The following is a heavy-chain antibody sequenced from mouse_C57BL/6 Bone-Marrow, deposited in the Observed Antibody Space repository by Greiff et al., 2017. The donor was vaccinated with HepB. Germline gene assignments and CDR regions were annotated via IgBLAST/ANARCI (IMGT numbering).Heavy chain of an antibody. J-gene: IGHJ1*03. CDR2: INPNNGGT. V-gene: IGHV1-18*01. D-gene: IGHD1-1*01. CDR1: GYTFTDYN. Sequence: VQLQQSGPELVKPGASVKIPCKASGYTFTDYNMDWVKQSHGKSLEWIGDINPNNGGTIYNQKFKGKATLTVDKSSSTAYMELRSLTSEDTAVYYCATRYYYGSIYWYFDVWGTGTTVTVSS. CDR3: ATRYYYGSIYWYFDV.